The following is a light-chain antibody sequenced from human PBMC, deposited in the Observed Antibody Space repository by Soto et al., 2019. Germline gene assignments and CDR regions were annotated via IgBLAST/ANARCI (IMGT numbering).Light chain of an antibody. CDR3: QQYNNWPPYT. CDR1: QGVSSN. J-gene: IGKJ2*01. V-gene: IGKV3-15*01. CDR2: GAS. Sequence: EIVMTQSPATLSVSPGERATLSCRASQGVSSNLAWYQQKPGQAPRLLIYGASTRATGIPARFSGSGSGTEFTLTISSLQSEDFAVYYCQQYNNWPPYTVGQGTKLEIK.